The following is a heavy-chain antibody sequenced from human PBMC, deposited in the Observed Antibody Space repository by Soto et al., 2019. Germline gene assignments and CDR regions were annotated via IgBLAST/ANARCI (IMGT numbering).Heavy chain of an antibody. D-gene: IGHD5-18*01. J-gene: IGHJ4*02. Sequence: SETLYLTCNVSGGPINSPDYYWSWIRQSPGKGLEWIGYIYHSGSTYYNPSLKSRVTISVDRSKNQFSLKLSSVTAADAAVYYCARAVDTAMVTFDYWGQGTLVTV. V-gene: IGHV4-30-2*06. CDR1: GGPINSPDYY. CDR2: IYHSGST. CDR3: ARAVDTAMVTFDY.